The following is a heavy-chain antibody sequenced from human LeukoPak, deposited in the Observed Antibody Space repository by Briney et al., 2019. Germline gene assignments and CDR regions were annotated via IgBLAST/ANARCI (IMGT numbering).Heavy chain of an antibody. Sequence: ASVKVSCKASGYTFTGYYMHWVRQAPGQGLEWMGWINPNSGGTNYAQKFQGRVTMTRDTSISTAYMELSRLRSDDTAVYYCAREVSSDDYGVPDELGDHNWFDPWGQGTLVTVSS. D-gene: IGHD4-17*01. J-gene: IGHJ5*02. CDR3: AREVSSDDYGVPDELGDHNWFDP. CDR2: INPNSGGT. V-gene: IGHV1-2*02. CDR1: GYTFTGYY.